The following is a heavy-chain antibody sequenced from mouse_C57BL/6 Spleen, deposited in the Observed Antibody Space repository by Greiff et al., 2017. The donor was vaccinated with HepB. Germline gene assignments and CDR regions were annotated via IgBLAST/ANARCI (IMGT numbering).Heavy chain of an antibody. D-gene: IGHD1-1*01. V-gene: IGHV1-72*01. CDR2: IDPNSGGT. CDR3: ASYYYGSKWYFDV. CDR1: GYTFTSYW. J-gene: IGHJ1*03. Sequence: QVHVKQPGAELVKPGASVKLSCKASGYTFTSYWMHWVKQRPGRGLEWIGRIDPNSGGTKYNEKFKSKATLTVDKPSSTAYMQLSSLTSEDSAVYYCASYYYGSKWYFDVWGTGTTVTVSS.